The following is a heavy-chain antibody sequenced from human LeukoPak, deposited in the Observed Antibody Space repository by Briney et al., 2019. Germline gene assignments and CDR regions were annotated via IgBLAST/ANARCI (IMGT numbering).Heavy chain of an antibody. J-gene: IGHJ4*02. V-gene: IGHV3-23*01. Sequence: GGSPRLSCAASGFTFSSYAMTWVRQAPGKGLEWVSAISGSGGSTYYADSVKGRFTISRDNSKNTLYLQMNSLRAEDTAVYYCARADQQYPGMSPDYWGQGTLVTVSS. D-gene: IGHD2-2*01. CDR1: GFTFSSYA. CDR3: ARADQQYPGMSPDY. CDR2: ISGSGGST.